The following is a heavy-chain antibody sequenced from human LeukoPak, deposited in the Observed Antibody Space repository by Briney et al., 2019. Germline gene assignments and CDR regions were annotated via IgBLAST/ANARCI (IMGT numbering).Heavy chain of an antibody. CDR2: ISSSSSYI. D-gene: IGHD4-17*01. V-gene: IGHV3-21*01. Sequence: GGSLRLSCAASGFTFSSYAMNWVRQAPGKGLEWVSSISSSSSYIYYADSVKGRFAISRDNAKNSLYLQMNSLRAEDTAVYYCATPLHGDYDTYDYYGMDVWGQGTTFTVSS. CDR3: ATPLHGDYDTYDYYGMDV. CDR1: GFTFSSYA. J-gene: IGHJ6*02.